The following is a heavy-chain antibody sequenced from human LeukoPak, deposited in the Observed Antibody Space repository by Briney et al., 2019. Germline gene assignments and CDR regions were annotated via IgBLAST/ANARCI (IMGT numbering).Heavy chain of an antibody. CDR2: IYYSGST. CDR1: GGSISSYY. CDR3: ASSSRTSDFGDFDY. J-gene: IGHJ4*02. Sequence: SETLSLTCTVSGGSISSYYWSWIRQPPGKGLEWIGYIYYSGSTNYNPSLKSRVTISVDTSKNQFSLKLSSVTAADTAVYYCASSSRTSDFGDFDYWGQGTLVTVSS. D-gene: IGHD4-17*01. V-gene: IGHV4-59*08.